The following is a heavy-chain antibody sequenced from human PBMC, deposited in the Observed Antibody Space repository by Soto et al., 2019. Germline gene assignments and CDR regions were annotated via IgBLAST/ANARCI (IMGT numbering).Heavy chain of an antibody. D-gene: IGHD2-15*01. CDR1: GGTFSSYT. J-gene: IGHJ6*02. Sequence: QVQLVQSGAEVKKPGSSVKVSCKASGGTFSSYTISWVRQAPGQGLEWMGRIIPILGIANYAQKFQGRVTITADKYTSTAYMELSSLRSEDTAVYYCARDRGGYCSGGSCPYYGMDVWGQGTTVTVSS. V-gene: IGHV1-69*08. CDR3: ARDRGGYCSGGSCPYYGMDV. CDR2: IIPILGIA.